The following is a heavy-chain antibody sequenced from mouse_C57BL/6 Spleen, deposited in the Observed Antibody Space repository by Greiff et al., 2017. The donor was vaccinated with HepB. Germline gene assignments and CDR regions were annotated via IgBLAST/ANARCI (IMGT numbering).Heavy chain of an antibody. D-gene: IGHD1-1*01. V-gene: IGHV1-72*01. J-gene: IGHJ1*03. CDR2: IDPNSGGT. Sequence: QVQLQQPGAELVKPGASVKLSCKASGYTFTSYWMHWVKQRPGRGLEWIGRIDPNSGGTKYNEKFKSKATLAVDKPSSTAYMQLSSRTSEDSAVYDCARDYYGSRRGWYFDVWGTGTTVTVSA. CDR3: ARDYYGSRRGWYFDV. CDR1: GYTFTSYW.